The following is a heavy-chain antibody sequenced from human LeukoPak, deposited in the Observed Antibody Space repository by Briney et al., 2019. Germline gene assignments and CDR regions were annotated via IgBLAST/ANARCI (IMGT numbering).Heavy chain of an antibody. CDR2: ISSSGSTI. V-gene: IGHV3-11*01. Sequence: WGSLRLSCAASGFTFSDCYMSWIRQAPAKGLEGVSCISSSGSTIYYAASVKGRFTISRDNAKNSLYLQMNSLRAEDTAVYYCATQLYDCWSGYYHQGYWFDAWGKGTLVTVSS. CDR1: GFTFSDCY. J-gene: IGHJ5*02. D-gene: IGHD3-3*01. CDR3: ATQLYDCWSGYYHQGYWFDA.